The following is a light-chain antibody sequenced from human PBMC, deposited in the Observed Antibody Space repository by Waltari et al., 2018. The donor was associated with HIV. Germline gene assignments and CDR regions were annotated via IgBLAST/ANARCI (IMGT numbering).Light chain of an antibody. CDR1: QGISRY. CDR3: QQGKSYPRT. V-gene: IGKV1-9*01. Sequence: ITCRASQGISRYLAWYQQEPGKAPKLLIYAATVLQSGVPSRFSGSGSGTEFTLTISSLQPEDSATYYCQQGKSYPRTFGQGTKVEIK. CDR2: AAT. J-gene: IGKJ1*01.